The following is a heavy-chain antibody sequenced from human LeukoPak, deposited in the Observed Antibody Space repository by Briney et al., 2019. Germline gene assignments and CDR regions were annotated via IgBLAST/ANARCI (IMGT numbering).Heavy chain of an antibody. Sequence: ASVKVSCKASGYTFTSYGISWVRQAPRQGLEWMGWISAYNGNTNYAQKLQGRVTMTTDTSTSTAYMELRSLRSDDTAVYYCARMVGMISNYYYYTDVWGKGTTVTVSS. CDR2: ISAYNGNT. V-gene: IGHV1-18*01. CDR3: ARMVGMISNYYYYTDV. D-gene: IGHD2-21*01. CDR1: GYTFTSYG. J-gene: IGHJ6*03.